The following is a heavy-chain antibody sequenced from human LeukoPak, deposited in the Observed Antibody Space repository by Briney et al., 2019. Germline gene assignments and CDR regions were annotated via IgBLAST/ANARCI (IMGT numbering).Heavy chain of an antibody. Sequence: GASVKVSCKASGGTFSSYAISWVRQAPGQGLEWIGRIIPIFGTASYAQKFQGRVTMTRDTSTSTVYMELSSLRSEDTAVYYCARDGRQWLVTYYFDYWGQGTLVTVSS. CDR2: IIPIFGTA. CDR1: GGTFSSYA. V-gene: IGHV1-69*05. CDR3: ARDGRQWLVTYYFDY. J-gene: IGHJ4*02. D-gene: IGHD6-19*01.